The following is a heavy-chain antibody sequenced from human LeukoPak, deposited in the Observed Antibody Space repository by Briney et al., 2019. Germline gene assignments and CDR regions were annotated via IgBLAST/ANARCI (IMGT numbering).Heavy chain of an antibody. V-gene: IGHV4-61*01. D-gene: IGHD3-3*01. CDR1: GGSISSGSYY. CDR3: ARPSRVFGVVTTDY. Sequence: ASETLSLTCTVSGGSISSGSYYWSWVRQPPGKGLEWIGYIYYSGSTNYNPSLKSRVTISVDTSKNQFSLKLSSVTAADTAVYYCARPSRVFGVVTTDYWGQGTLVTVSS. CDR2: IYYSGST. J-gene: IGHJ4*02.